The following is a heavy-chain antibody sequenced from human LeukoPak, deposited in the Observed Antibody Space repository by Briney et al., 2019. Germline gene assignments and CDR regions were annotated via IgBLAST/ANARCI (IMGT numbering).Heavy chain of an antibody. D-gene: IGHD3-10*01. CDR1: GVTLNNYA. Sequence: GGSLRLSCAASGVTLNNYAMSWVRQAPGEGLEWVSGFGSDGGTTYYPDSVKGGFTIARDNSKNTVYLQMNSLRAEDTAVYYCARVPGSYDVDFDYWGQGTLVTVSS. CDR3: ARVPGSYDVDFDY. CDR2: FGSDGGTT. V-gene: IGHV3-23*01. J-gene: IGHJ4*02.